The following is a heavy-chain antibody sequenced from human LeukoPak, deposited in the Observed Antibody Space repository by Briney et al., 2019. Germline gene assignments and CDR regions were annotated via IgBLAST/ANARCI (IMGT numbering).Heavy chain of an antibody. CDR3: AAPDTAKSWYYYGMDV. CDR2: IVVGSGNT. J-gene: IGHJ6*04. V-gene: IGHV1-58*01. Sequence: TSVKVSCKASGFTFTSSAVQWVRRARGQRLEWIGWIVVGSGNTNYAQKFQERVTITRDMSTSTAYMELSSLRSEDTAVYYCAAPDTAKSWYYYGMDVWGKGPTVTVSS. CDR1: GFTFTSSA. D-gene: IGHD5-18*01.